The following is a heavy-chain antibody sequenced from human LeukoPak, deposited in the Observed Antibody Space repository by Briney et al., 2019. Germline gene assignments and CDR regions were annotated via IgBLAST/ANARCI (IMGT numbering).Heavy chain of an antibody. V-gene: IGHV1-2*02. CDR3: SRADTSLVNFSYFGMDV. CDR1: GFTFTDYY. Sequence: GASVKVSCKASGFTFTDYYIHWVRQAPGQGLEWMGWINPNSGDTNYAQKFQGRVTMTRDTSINTAYMELSRLRSGDTAVYYCSRADTSLVNFSYFGMDVWGQGTTVTVSS. J-gene: IGHJ6*02. D-gene: IGHD5-18*01. CDR2: INPNSGDT.